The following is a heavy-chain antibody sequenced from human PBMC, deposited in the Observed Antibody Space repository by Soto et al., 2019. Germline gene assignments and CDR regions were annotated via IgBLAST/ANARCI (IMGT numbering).Heavy chain of an antibody. D-gene: IGHD6-25*01. J-gene: IGHJ4*02. V-gene: IGHV1-3*01. Sequence: GASVKVSCKASGYTFNSYAMHWVRQAPGQRLEWMGWINAGNGITKYSQKFQGRVTITRDTSASTAYMELSSLRSEDTAVYYCTEGPGAGGYRHLLFGSWGPGTLVPV. CDR2: INAGNGIT. CDR3: TEGPGAGGYRHLLFGS. CDR1: GYTFNSYA.